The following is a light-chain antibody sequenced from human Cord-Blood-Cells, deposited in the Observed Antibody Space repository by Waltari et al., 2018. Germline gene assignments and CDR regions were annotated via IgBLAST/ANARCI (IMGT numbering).Light chain of an antibody. V-gene: IGKV4-1*01. CDR2: WAS. CDR3: HQYYSTPFT. Sequence: IVMTQSPDSLAVSLGERATINCMYSQSVLYSSNNKNYLAWYQQKPGQPPKLLIYWASTRESGVPDRFSGSGSGTDFTLTISSLQAEDVAVYYCHQYYSTPFTFGPGTKVDIK. CDR1: QSVLYSSNNKNY. J-gene: IGKJ3*01.